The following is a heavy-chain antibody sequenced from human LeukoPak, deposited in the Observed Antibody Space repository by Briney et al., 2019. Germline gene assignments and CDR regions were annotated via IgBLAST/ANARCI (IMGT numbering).Heavy chain of an antibody. Sequence: PSETLSLTCTVSGGSISSYYWSWIRQPPGKGLEWIGCIYYSGSTNYNPSLKSRVTISVDTSKNQFSLKLSPVTAADTAVYYCARGYQTYSSSWAPPYWGYYYGMDVWGQGTTVTVSS. D-gene: IGHD6-13*01. J-gene: IGHJ6*02. CDR2: IYYSGST. CDR3: ARGYQTYSSSWAPPYWGYYYGMDV. CDR1: GGSISSYY. V-gene: IGHV4-59*01.